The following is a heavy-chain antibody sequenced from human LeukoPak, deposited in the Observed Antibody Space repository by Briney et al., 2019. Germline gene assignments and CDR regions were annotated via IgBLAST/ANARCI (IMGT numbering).Heavy chain of an antibody. CDR1: SGSINNYY. CDR2: NLSSGST. Sequence: PSQTLSLTCTVSSGSINNYYWSWIRQPPGKGLEWVGCNLSSGSTNYNPSVKSRVIISVDTSKDQFSLKLSSVTAADTAVYYCARTNQISETAFDIWGQGTMVIVSS. J-gene: IGHJ3*02. CDR3: ARTNQISETAFDI. V-gene: IGHV4-59*01. D-gene: IGHD1-14*01.